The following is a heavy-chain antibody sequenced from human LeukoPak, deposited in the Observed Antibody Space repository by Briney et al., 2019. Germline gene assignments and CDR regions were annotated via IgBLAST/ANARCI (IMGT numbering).Heavy chain of an antibody. J-gene: IGHJ5*02. CDR1: GGSITSYY. CDR3: ARNTSGNWFDT. V-gene: IGHV4-59*08. Sequence: SETLSLTCSVSGGSITSYYWSWIRQTPGKGLEWIGYIRYTGTTNYNPSLKSRVTISADTSKNQFSLSLTSVTAADTAVYYCARNTSGNWFDTWSQGTLVTVS. CDR2: IRYTGTT.